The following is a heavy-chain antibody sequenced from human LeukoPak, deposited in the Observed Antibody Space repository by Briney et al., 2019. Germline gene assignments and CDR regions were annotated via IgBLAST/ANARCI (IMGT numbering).Heavy chain of an antibody. V-gene: IGHV4-59*01. J-gene: IGHJ4*02. Sequence: SETLSLTCTVSGGSISSYYWSWIRQPPGKGLEWIGYIYYCGSTNYNPSLKSRVIISVDTSKNQFSLKLSSVTAADTAVYYCARALGRGRITMVRGAPSYFDYWGQGTLVTVSS. D-gene: IGHD3-10*01. CDR2: IYYCGST. CDR3: ARALGRGRITMVRGAPSYFDY. CDR1: GGSISSYY.